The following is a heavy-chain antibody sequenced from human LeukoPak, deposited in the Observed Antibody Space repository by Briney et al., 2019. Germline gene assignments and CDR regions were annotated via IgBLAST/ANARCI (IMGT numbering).Heavy chain of an antibody. CDR2: IYYSGST. J-gene: IGHJ4*02. CDR1: GASISSYY. CDR3: SRVPALALTTGEAFDS. Sequence: SETLSLTCTVSGASISSYYWNWIRQPPGKGLEWIGYIYYSGSTNYNPSLGSRVTISLDTSKNQFSLKLRFVTAGDTAAYYCSRVPALALTTGEAFDSWGQGTLVTVSS. V-gene: IGHV4-59*01. D-gene: IGHD4-17*01.